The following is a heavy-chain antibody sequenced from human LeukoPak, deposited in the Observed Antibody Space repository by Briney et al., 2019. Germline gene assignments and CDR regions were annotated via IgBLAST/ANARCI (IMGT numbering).Heavy chain of an antibody. J-gene: IGHJ6*03. V-gene: IGHV3-23*01. CDR3: AKGLAIFGVDDYYYMDV. CDR1: GFTFSSYA. Sequence: GGSLRLSCAASGFTFSSYAMNWVRQAPGKGLEWVSAISGSGGSTYYADSVKGRFTISRDNSKNTLYLQMNSLRAEDTAVYYCAKGLAIFGVDDYYYMDVWGKGTTVTVSS. CDR2: ISGSGGST. D-gene: IGHD3-3*01.